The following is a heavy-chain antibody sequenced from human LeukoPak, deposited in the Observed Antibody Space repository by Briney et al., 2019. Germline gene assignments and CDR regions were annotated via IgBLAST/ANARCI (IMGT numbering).Heavy chain of an antibody. CDR1: GGSISSSSYY. Sequence: SETLSLTCTVSGGSISSSSYYWGWIRQPPGKGLEWIGSIYYSGSTYYNPSLKSRVTISVDTSKNQFSLKLSSVTAADTAVYYCARGEGYYYYYMDVWGKGTTVTISS. CDR2: IYYSGST. CDR3: ARGEGYYYYYMDV. J-gene: IGHJ6*03. V-gene: IGHV4-39*07.